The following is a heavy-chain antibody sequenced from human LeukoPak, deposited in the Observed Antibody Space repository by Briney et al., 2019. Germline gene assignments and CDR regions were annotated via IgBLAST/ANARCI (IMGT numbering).Heavy chain of an antibody. J-gene: IGHJ3*02. CDR2: ISSSSSYI. Sequence: GGSLRLSCAASRFTFSSYSMNWVRQAPGKGLEWVSSISSSSSYIYYADSVKGRFTISRDNAKNSLYLQMNSLRAEDTAVYYCARKGAVAGTGAFDIWGQGTMVTVSS. CDR3: ARKGAVAGTGAFDI. D-gene: IGHD6-19*01. CDR1: RFTFSSYS. V-gene: IGHV3-21*01.